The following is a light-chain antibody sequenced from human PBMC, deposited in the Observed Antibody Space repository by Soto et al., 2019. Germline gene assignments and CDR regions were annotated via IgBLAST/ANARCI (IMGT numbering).Light chain of an antibody. CDR1: SGHSNYA. J-gene: IGLJ2*01. V-gene: IGLV4-69*01. CDR3: QTWVTGIHI. Sequence: QLVLTQSPSASASLGDSVKLTCTLSSGHSNYAIAWHQQQPEKGPRFLMKLNSDGSHSKGDGIPDRFSGSSSGAERYLTISTLQSEDEADYYCQTWVTGIHIFGGGTKLTVL. CDR2: LNSDGSH.